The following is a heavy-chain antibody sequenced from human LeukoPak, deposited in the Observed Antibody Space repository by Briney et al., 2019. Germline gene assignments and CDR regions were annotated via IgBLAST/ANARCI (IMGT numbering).Heavy chain of an antibody. Sequence: SETLSLTCTVSGGSISSYYWSWIRQPPGKGLEWIGYIYYSGSTKYNPSLKSRVTISGDTSKKQFSLKLSSVTAAGTAVYYCARGYSGYDPTYFDHWGQGTLVTVSS. D-gene: IGHD5-12*01. CDR2: IYYSGST. CDR1: GGSISSYY. V-gene: IGHV4-59*01. J-gene: IGHJ4*02. CDR3: ARGYSGYDPTYFDH.